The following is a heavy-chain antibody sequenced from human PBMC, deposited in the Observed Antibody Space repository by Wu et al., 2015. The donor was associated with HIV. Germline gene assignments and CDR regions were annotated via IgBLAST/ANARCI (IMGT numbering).Heavy chain of an antibody. CDR2: INPNSGDT. V-gene: IGHV1-2*02. D-gene: IGHD6-19*01. CDR3: ARDTGRLASDI. Sequence: QVQLVQSGDEVKKPGASVKVSCKASGYSFTGYYIHWMRQAPGQGLEWMGWINPNSGDTNYEQNFQGRVNMTRDKSISTAYMELSRLKSDDMAVYYCARDTGRLASDIWGQGTIVTVSS. J-gene: IGHJ3*02. CDR1: GYSFTGYY.